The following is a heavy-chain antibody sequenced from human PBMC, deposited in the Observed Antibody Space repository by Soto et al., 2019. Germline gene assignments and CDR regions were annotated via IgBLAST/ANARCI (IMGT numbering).Heavy chain of an antibody. CDR1: GFTFSSYG. CDR2: ISYDGSNK. V-gene: IGHV3-30*03. Sequence: QVQLVESGGGVVQPGRSLRLSCAASGFTFSSYGMHWVRQAPGKGLEWVAVISYDGSNKYYADSVKGRFTISRDNSKNTLYLQMNSLRAEDTAVYYCAMLSYHYDSSGYSDPPDYWGQGTLVTVSS. D-gene: IGHD3-22*01. J-gene: IGHJ4*02. CDR3: AMLSYHYDSSGYSDPPDY.